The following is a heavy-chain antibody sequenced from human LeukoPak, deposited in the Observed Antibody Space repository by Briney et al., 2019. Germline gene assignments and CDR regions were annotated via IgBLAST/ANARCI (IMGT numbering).Heavy chain of an antibody. D-gene: IGHD3-22*01. Sequence: PSETLSLTCTVSGGSISSSSYYWGWIRQPPGKGLEWIGSIYYSGSTYYNPSLKSRVTISVDTSKNQFSLKLSSVTAADTAVYYCAGHRTHYYDSSGTYYYFDYWGQGTLVTVSS. V-gene: IGHV4-39*01. J-gene: IGHJ4*02. CDR2: IYYSGST. CDR3: AGHRTHYYDSSGTYYYFDY. CDR1: GGSISSSSYY.